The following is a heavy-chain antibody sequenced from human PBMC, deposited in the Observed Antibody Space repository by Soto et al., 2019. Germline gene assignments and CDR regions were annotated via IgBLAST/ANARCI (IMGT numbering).Heavy chain of an antibody. Sequence: APVKLSCKPSGYTLNTYYLHWGRKAPGQGLEWMGIIHPSGGGSTYAQKFLGRVTMTRDTSTSTVFMELSSLRSADTAVYYCARGGHIAVVTASFDYWGQGTLVTVSS. V-gene: IGHV1-46*02. CDR2: IHPSGGGS. D-gene: IGHD2-21*02. CDR1: GYTLNTYY. CDR3: ARGGHIAVVTASFDY. J-gene: IGHJ4*02.